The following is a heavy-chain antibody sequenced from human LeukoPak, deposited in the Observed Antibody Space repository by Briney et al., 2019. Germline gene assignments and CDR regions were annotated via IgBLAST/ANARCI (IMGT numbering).Heavy chain of an antibody. V-gene: IGHV5-51*01. D-gene: IGHD3-3*01. CDR2: IYPGYSDT. J-gene: IGHJ5*02. CDR3: ARRITIFGVGATTNWFDP. Sequence: GESLKISCKGSGYSFTSYWIGWVRQMPGKGLEWMGIIYPGYSDTRYSPSFQGQVTISADKSISTAYLQWSSLKASDTAMYYCARRITIFGVGATTNWFDPWGQGTLVTVSS. CDR1: GYSFTSYW.